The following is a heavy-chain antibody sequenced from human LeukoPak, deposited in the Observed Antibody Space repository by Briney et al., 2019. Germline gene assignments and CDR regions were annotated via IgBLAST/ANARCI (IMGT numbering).Heavy chain of an antibody. CDR1: GGIFSSYG. CDR2: IIPDFDIA. CDR3: ARVPGFDIVVVPDAYKYFDP. Sequence: SVRVSCKASGGIFSSYGISWVRQAPGQGLEWMGGIIPDFDIANYAQKFQGRATITADESTRTAYMELSSLTSDDTAVYYCARVPGFDIVVVPDAYKYFDPWGQGTLVTVSS. J-gene: IGHJ5*02. D-gene: IGHD2-2*01. V-gene: IGHV1-69*13.